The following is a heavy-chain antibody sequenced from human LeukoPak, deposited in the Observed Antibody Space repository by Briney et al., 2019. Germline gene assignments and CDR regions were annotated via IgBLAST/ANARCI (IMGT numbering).Heavy chain of an antibody. Sequence: HGESLKISCKGSGYSFTTYWIGWVRQMPGKGLEWMGIIYPGDSDTRYNPSFQGQVTISADKSISTAYLQWGSLKASDTAMYYCARRGASHEWFDPRGQGTLVTVSS. J-gene: IGHJ5*02. CDR3: ARRGASHEWFDP. CDR2: IYPGDSDT. CDR1: GYSFTTYW. V-gene: IGHV5-51*01. D-gene: IGHD1-26*01.